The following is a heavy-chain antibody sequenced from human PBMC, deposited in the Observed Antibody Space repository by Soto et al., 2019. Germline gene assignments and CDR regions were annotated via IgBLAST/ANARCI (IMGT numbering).Heavy chain of an antibody. D-gene: IGHD3-3*01. CDR3: ARVAYNFWSGWGGAGYYYYMDV. J-gene: IGHJ6*03. CDR1: GGSISSNY. V-gene: IGHV4-59*01. Sequence: QVQLQESGPGLVKPSETLSLTCTVSGGSISSNYWSLIRQPPGKGLEWIGYIYYSGSTNYNPSLKSRVTISVDTSKNLFSLKLSSVPAADTAVYFCARVAYNFWSGWGGAGYYYYMDVWGKGTTVTVSS. CDR2: IYYSGST.